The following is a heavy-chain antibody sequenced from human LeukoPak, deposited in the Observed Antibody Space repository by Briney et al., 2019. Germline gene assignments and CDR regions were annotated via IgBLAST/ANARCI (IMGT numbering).Heavy chain of an antibody. V-gene: IGHV4-34*01. CDR3: ARHGYGDFVGNWFDP. Sequence: SETLSLTCAVYGGSFSGHYWSWIRQPPGKGVEWVGEINHSGSTNYNPSLKSRVTMSVDTSKNQFSLKLNSVTAADTAVYYCARHGYGDFVGNWFDPWGQGTLVTVSS. J-gene: IGHJ5*02. CDR2: INHSGST. CDR1: GGSFSGHY. D-gene: IGHD4-17*01.